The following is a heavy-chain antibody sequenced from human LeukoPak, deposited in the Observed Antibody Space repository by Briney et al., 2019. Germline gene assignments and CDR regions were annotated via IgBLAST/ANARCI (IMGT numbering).Heavy chain of an antibody. Sequence: GSSVKVSCKASGGTFTHYVISWVRQPPGQGGLEWMGGIAPISGTPMYAQRFQGRVTITADTSTNTAYLEMSSLTSEDTAVYYCAREGEYYSESGNLVDASDVWGQGTMVTVSA. CDR1: GGTFTHYV. CDR2: IAPISGTP. J-gene: IGHJ3*01. V-gene: IGHV1-69*06. CDR3: AREGEYYSESGNLVDASDV. D-gene: IGHD3-10*01.